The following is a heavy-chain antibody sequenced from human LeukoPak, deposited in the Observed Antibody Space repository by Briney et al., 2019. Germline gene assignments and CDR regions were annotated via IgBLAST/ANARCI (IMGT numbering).Heavy chain of an antibody. J-gene: IGHJ4*02. V-gene: IGHV3-23*01. CDR2: SSGNTEST. CDR3: ARDRRPARTYSGLFDY. CDR1: GFSCSTRG. D-gene: IGHD5-12*01. Sequence: QPGGSLRLSCAASGFSCSTRGISWVRQAPGKGLERVSASSGNTESTFYADSVKGRFTISRDNSRNTLYLQLSSLSAEDSAIYYCARDRRPARTYSGLFDYWGQGTLVTVSS.